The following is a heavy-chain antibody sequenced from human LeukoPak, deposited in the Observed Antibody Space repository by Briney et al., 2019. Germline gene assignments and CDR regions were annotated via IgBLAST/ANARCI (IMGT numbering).Heavy chain of an antibody. CDR3: ARASAGMVRLFDP. Sequence: PGGSLRLSCAASGFTFSNYWMSWVRQAPGGGLEWVANIKQDGSKKYYVDSVKGRFTISRDNAKNSLYLQMNSLRAEDTAVYYCARASAGMVRLFDPWGQGTLVTVSS. J-gene: IGHJ5*02. CDR2: IKQDGSKK. D-gene: IGHD3-10*01. V-gene: IGHV3-7*01. CDR1: GFTFSNYW.